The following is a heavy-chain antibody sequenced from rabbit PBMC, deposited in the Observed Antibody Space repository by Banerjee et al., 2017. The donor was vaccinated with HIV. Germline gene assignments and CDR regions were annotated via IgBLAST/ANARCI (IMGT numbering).Heavy chain of an antibody. Sequence: QEQLEESGGGLVKPEGSLALTCKASGFDLSGYYDMCWVRQAPGKGLEWIACIYAGSSGSTYYASWAKGRFTISKTSSTTVTLQMTSLTAADTATYFCARGYNDNDGNYFALWGPGTLVTVS. V-gene: IGHV1S45*01. J-gene: IGHJ4*01. CDR1: GFDLSGYYD. CDR3: ARGYNDNDGNYFAL. CDR2: IYAGSSGST. D-gene: IGHD1-1*01.